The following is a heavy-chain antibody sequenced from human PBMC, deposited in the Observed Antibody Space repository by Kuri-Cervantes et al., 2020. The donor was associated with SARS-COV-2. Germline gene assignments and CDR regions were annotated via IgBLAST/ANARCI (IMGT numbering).Heavy chain of an antibody. J-gene: IGHJ6*02. D-gene: IGHD3-3*01. CDR1: GFTFSSYW. V-gene: IGHV3-74*01. CDR3: TTRGLLDYGMDV. Sequence: GGSLRLSCAAFGFTFSSYWMHWVRQAPGKGLVWVSRINSDGSSTSYADSVKGRFTISRDNAKNTLYLQMNSLRAEDTAVYYCTTRGLLDYGMDVWGQGTTVTVSS. CDR2: INSDGSST.